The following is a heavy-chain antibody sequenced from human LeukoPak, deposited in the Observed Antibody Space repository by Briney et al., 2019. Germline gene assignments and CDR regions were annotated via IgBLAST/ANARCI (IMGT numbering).Heavy chain of an antibody. CDR2: ISSTSAYI. D-gene: IGHD3-16*01. CDR1: GFALKSYS. CDR3: GAVSGPTGWFDS. Sequence: GGSLRLSCAGSGFALKSYSLTWVRQAPGKGLEWVSSISSTSAYIHYADSVKGRFTISRDNVDNVVYLEMNSLGAEDTATYARGAVSGPTGWFDSGGQGTLVIVSS. V-gene: IGHV3-21*01. J-gene: IGHJ5*01.